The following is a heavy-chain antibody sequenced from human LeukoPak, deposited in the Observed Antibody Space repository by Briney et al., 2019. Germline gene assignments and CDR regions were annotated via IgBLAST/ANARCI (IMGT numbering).Heavy chain of an antibody. V-gene: IGHV3-33*06. CDR1: GFTFSSYG. CDR2: IWYDGSNK. D-gene: IGHD6-6*01. J-gene: IGHJ4*02. CDR3: AKDHSSSSGIDY. Sequence: GGSLRLSCAASGFTFSSYGMHWVRQAPGKGLEWVAVIWYDGSNKYYADSVKGRFTISRDNSKNTLYLQMNSLRAEDTAVYYCAKDHSSSSGIDYWGQGTLVTVSS.